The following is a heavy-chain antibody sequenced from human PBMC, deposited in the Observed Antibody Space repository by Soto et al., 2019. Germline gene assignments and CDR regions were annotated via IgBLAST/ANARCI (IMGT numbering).Heavy chain of an antibody. V-gene: IGHV3-23*01. CDR2: ISGSGGLT. CDR1: GFPFSSYA. CDR3: AKGGYYSVFDI. Sequence: EMQLLESGGGLVQPGGSLRLSCVASGFPFSSYAMSSVRQTPGQGLEWVSGISGSGGLTYYADSVKGRFTIARDNSNNSLSPAVHSLGVEDTAVYLCAKGGYYSVFDIWGQGTMVTVSA. J-gene: IGHJ3*02. D-gene: IGHD3-16*01.